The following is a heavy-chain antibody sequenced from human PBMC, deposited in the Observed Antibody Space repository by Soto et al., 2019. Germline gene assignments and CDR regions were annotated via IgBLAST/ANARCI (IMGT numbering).Heavy chain of an antibody. Sequence: EVQLLESGGGLVQPGGSLRLSCAASGFTFSSYAMSWVRQAPGKGLEWVSAISGSGGSTYYADSVKGRFTISRDNSKNTLYLHMNSLRAEDTAVYYCPKEGLKGDYFDYWGQGTLVTVSS. V-gene: IGHV3-23*01. D-gene: IGHD3-16*01. CDR3: PKEGLKGDYFDY. CDR1: GFTFSSYA. CDR2: ISGSGGST. J-gene: IGHJ4*02.